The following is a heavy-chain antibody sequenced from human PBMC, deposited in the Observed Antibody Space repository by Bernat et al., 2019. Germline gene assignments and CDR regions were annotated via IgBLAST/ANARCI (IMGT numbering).Heavy chain of an antibody. CDR2: IYYSGST. V-gene: IGHV4-59*01. CDR1: GGSISSYY. J-gene: IGHJ3*02. D-gene: IGHD3-22*01. Sequence: QVQLQESGPGLVKPSETLSLTCTVSGGSISSYYWSWIRQPPGKGLEWIGYIYYSGSTNYNPSLKRRVTISIDTSKSQFSLKLGSVTAAEAAVYYCARDTHYYDNSGYYDAFDIWGQGTMVTVSS. CDR3: ARDTHYYDNSGYYDAFDI.